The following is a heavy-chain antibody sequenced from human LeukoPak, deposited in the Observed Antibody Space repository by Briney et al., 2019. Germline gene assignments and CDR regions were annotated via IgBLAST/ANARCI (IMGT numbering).Heavy chain of an antibody. CDR1: GYTFTGSY. CDR3: ARDWAWEQVWFQH. D-gene: IGHD1-26*01. Sequence: ASVKVSCKASGYTFTGSYMHWVRHAPGQGLEWMGWINPNNGGINYAQKFQGRVTMTRDTSISTAYMELSRLRSDDTAVYYCARDWAWEQVWFQHWGQGTQVIVSS. J-gene: IGHJ1*01. V-gene: IGHV1-2*02. CDR2: INPNNGGI.